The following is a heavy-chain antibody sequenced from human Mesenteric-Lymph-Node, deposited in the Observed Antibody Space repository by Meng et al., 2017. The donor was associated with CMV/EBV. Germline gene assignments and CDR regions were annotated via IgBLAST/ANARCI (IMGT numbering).Heavy chain of an antibody. CDR3: VREMMGGYFDY. Sequence: SCKASGYTFTDYLRHWVRQVPGQGLDWMGFIVPGSGSTGYAQKFQGTVTMTRDTSTTTVYLELSSLTFEDTAVYYCVREMMGGYFDYWGQGTQVTVSS. CDR1: GYTFTDYL. J-gene: IGHJ4*02. D-gene: IGHD3-16*01. V-gene: IGHV1-46*01. CDR2: IVPGSGST.